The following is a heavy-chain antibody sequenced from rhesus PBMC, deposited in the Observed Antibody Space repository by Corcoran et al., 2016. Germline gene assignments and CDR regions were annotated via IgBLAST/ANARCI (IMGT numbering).Heavy chain of an antibody. D-gene: IGHD4-23*01. CDR3: ATTYSNLDD. Sequence: EVQLVQSGAEVKKPGASVKISRKASGYTFTDYYLHWVRQAPGKGLECVEHVRPGDDRTTHAQKCQDRVTNPADPATDTACMELSGRRCEDTAVYYCATTYSNLDDWGQGVLVTVSS. CDR2: VRPGDDRT. CDR1: GYTFTDYY. J-gene: IGHJ4*01. V-gene: IGHV1-111*02.